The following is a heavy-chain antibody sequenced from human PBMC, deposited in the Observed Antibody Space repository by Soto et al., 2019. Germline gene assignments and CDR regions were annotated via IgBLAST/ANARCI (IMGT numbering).Heavy chain of an antibody. CDR1: GYTFTSYA. J-gene: IGHJ4*02. Sequence: GASVKVSCKSSGYTFTSYAISCVRQAPGQGLEWMGWISAYNGNTNYAQKLQGRVTMTTDTSTSTAYMELRSLRSDDTAVYYCARDRAEWLLYLGFDYWGQGTLVTVSS. CDR3: ARDRAEWLLYLGFDY. V-gene: IGHV1-18*01. D-gene: IGHD3-3*01. CDR2: ISAYNGNT.